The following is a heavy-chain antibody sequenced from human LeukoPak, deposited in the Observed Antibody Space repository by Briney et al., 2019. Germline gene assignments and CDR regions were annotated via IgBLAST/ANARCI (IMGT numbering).Heavy chain of an antibody. D-gene: IGHD2-15*01. J-gene: IGHJ6*02. V-gene: IGHV4-39*07. CDR3: ARARIGYCSGGSCYFYYGMDV. CDR1: GGSISSSSYY. CDR2: IYYSGST. Sequence: SETLSLTCTVSGGSISSSSYYWGWIRQPPGKGLEWIGSIYYSGSTYYNPSLKSRVAISVDTSKNQFSLKVSAVTAADTAVYYCARARIGYCSGGSCYFYYGMDVWGQGTTVTVSS.